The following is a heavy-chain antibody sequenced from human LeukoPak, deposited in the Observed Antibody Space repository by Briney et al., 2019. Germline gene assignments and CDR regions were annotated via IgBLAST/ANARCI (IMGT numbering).Heavy chain of an antibody. CDR3: ARAPPYYYDSSGQFDY. V-gene: IGHV1-69*13. D-gene: IGHD3-22*01. CDR2: IIPIFGTA. J-gene: IGHJ4*02. CDR1: GGTFSSYA. Sequence: SVKVSCKVSGGTFSSYAISWVRQAPGQGLEWMGGIIPIFGTANYAQKFQGRVTITADESTSTAYMELSSLRSEGTAVYYCARAPPYYYDSSGQFDYWGQGTLVTVSS.